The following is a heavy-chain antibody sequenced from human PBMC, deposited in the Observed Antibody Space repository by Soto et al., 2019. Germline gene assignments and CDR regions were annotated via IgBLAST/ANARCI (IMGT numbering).Heavy chain of an antibody. V-gene: IGHV1-58*01. Sequence: ASVKVSCKASGFTFTSSAVQWVRQARGQRLEWIGWIVVGSGNTNYAQKFQERVTITRDMSTSTAYMELSSLRSEDTAVYYCAAVPPPGREAFDIWGQGTTVTVSS. CDR2: IVVGSGNT. CDR3: AAVPPPGREAFDI. CDR1: GFTFTSSA. J-gene: IGHJ3*02.